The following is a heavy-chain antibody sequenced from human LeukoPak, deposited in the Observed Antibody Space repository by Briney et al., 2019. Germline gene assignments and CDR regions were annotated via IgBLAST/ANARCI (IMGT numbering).Heavy chain of an antibody. V-gene: IGHV3-66*01. J-gene: IGHJ6*02. CDR1: GFTVSSNY. Sequence: GGSLRLSCAASGFTVSSNYMCWVRQAPGMGLECVSVLYSGGETYYADSVKGRFTISRDNSQNTLYLQMSSLRAEDTAVYYCARETFYYGFDVWGQGTTVTVSS. CDR2: LYSGGET. CDR3: ARETFYYGFDV.